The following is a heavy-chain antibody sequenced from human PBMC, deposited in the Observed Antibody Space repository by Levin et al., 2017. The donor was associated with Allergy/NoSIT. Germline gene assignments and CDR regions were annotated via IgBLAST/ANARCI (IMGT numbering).Heavy chain of an antibody. Sequence: AGGSLRLSCVASGFTFSRYALHWVRQAPGKGLQYVSAISSNAGRTYYADSVNGRFTISRDNSKNTLYLQMGSLRAEDMAVYYCAKGSGVAAVPDYFDYWGQGTLVSVSS. J-gene: IGHJ4*02. D-gene: IGHD6-13*01. CDR2: ISSNAGRT. CDR3: AKGSGVAAVPDYFDY. CDR1: GFTFSRYA. V-gene: IGHV3-64*02.